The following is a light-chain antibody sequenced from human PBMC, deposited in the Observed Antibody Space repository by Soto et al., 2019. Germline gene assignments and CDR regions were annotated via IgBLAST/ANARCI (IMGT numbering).Light chain of an antibody. J-gene: IGKJ5*01. V-gene: IGKV3-15*01. Sequence: EIVLTQSPATLSLSPGERATLSCRARQSVSSNLAWYPQHPGQAPRLLIYGASTRATGITARFSGSGSGTEFTLTISSLQSEDFAVYYCQQYNNWPPITFGQGTRLEIK. CDR3: QQYNNWPPIT. CDR2: GAS. CDR1: QSVSSN.